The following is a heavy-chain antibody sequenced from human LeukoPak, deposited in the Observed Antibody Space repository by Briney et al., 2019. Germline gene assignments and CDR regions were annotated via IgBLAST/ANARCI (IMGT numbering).Heavy chain of an antibody. CDR3: ARVEAYGFVDY. CDR2: IYYSGST. V-gene: IGHV4-30-4*01. D-gene: IGHD3-10*01. J-gene: IGHJ4*02. CDR1: GGSISSGDYY. Sequence: PSETLSLTCTVSGGSISSGDYYWSWIRQPPGKGLEWTGYIYYSGSTYYNPSLKSRVTISVDTSKNQFSLKLSSVTAADTAVYYCARVEAYGFVDYWGQGTLVTVSS.